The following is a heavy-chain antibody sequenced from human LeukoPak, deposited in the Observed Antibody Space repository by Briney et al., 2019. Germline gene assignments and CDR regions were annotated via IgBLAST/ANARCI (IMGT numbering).Heavy chain of an antibody. CDR3: AKESPQFDF. CDR2: ISGSGDNT. J-gene: IGHJ5*01. Sequence: GGSLRLSCAASGLTFSGYAMSWVRQAPGKGLEWVSAISGSGDNTYYADSVKGRFTISRDNSKNTLYLQMNSLRAEDRAVYYCAKESPQFDFWGQGTLVTVSS. CDR1: GLTFSGYA. V-gene: IGHV3-23*01.